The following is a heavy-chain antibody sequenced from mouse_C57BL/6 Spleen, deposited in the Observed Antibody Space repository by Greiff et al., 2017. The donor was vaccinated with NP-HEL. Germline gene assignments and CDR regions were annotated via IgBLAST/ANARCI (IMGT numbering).Heavy chain of an antibody. D-gene: IGHD2-2*01. CDR2: IHPSDSDT. CDR1: GYTFTSYW. J-gene: IGHJ1*03. V-gene: IGHV1-74*01. CDR3: VRPYGYNEYWYFDV. Sequence: QVQLKQPGAELVKPGASVKVSCKASGYTFTSYWMHWVKQRPGQGLEWIGRIHPSDSDTNYNQKFKGKATLTVDKSSSTAYMQLRSLTSEDSAVYYCVRPYGYNEYWYFDVWGTGTTVTVSS.